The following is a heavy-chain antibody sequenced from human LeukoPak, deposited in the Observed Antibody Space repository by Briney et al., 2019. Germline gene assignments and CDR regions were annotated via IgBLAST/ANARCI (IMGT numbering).Heavy chain of an antibody. CDR2: INQGGSET. J-gene: IGHJ4*02. Sequence: PGGSLRLSCAASGFTFRTYWMSWVRQAPGKGLEWVASINQGGSETYYVESVKGRFTISRDNAMNSFFLQMNSLRAEDTAVYYCARLIGDRTIYDYWGQGTLVTVSP. V-gene: IGHV3-7*01. CDR3: ARLIGDRTIYDY. CDR1: GFTFRTYW. D-gene: IGHD6-6*01.